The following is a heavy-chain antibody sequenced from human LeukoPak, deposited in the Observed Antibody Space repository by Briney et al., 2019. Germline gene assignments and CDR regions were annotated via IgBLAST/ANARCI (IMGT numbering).Heavy chain of an antibody. CDR2: INHSGST. CDR3: ARAFDIAMLFNWFDP. J-gene: IGHJ5*02. D-gene: IGHD2-15*01. Sequence: SETLSLTCAVYGGSFSGYYWSWIRQPPGKGLEWIGEINHSGSTNYNPSLKSRVTISVDTSKNQFSLKLSSVTAADTAVYYCARAFDIAMLFNWFDPWGQGTLVTVSS. V-gene: IGHV4-34*01. CDR1: GGSFSGYY.